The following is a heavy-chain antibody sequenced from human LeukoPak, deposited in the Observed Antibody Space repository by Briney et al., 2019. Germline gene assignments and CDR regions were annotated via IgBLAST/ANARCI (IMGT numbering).Heavy chain of an antibody. V-gene: IGHV1-2*02. CDR1: GYTFTGYY. D-gene: IGHD2-2*01. Sequence: ASVKVSCKASGYTFTGYYMHWVRQAPGQGLEWMGWINPNSGGTNYAQKFQGRVTMTRDTSISTAYLQWSSLKASDTAMYYCARLPQYPRNYYFDYWGQGTLVTVSS. J-gene: IGHJ4*02. CDR3: ARLPQYPRNYYFDY. CDR2: INPNSGGT.